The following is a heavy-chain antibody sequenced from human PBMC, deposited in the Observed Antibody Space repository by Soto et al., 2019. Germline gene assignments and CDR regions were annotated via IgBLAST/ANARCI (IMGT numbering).Heavy chain of an antibody. Sequence: SETLSLTCAVYGGSFSGYYWSWIRQPPGKGLEWIGEINHSGSTNYNPSLKSRVTIPVDTSKNQFSLKLSSVTAADTAVYYCARRGYSYGYVLYYFDYWGQGTLVTVSS. CDR1: GGSFSGYY. D-gene: IGHD5-18*01. CDR2: INHSGST. V-gene: IGHV4-34*01. J-gene: IGHJ4*02. CDR3: ARRGYSYGYVLYYFDY.